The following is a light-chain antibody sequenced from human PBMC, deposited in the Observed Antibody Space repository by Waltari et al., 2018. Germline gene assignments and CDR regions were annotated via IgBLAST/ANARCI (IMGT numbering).Light chain of an antibody. CDR3: QHYVRLPAT. J-gene: IGKJ1*01. V-gene: IGKV3-20*01. CDR1: QSGSRAV. Sequence: LSCRASQSGSRAVAWYQQKPGQAPRLLIYGGTRATGIPDRFSGSGSGTDFSLTISRLEPEDFAVYYCQHYVRLPATFGQGTKVEIK. CDR2: GGT.